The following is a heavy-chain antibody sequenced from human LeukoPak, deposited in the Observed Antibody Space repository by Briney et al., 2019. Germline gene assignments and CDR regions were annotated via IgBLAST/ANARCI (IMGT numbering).Heavy chain of an antibody. CDR2: IYSGGST. V-gene: IGHV3-53*01. CDR3: ARAEVGVNYYFDY. CDR1: GFTVSSNY. J-gene: IGHJ4*02. Sequence: GGSLRPSCAASGFTVSSNYMSWVRQPPGKGLEWVSVIYSGGSTYYADSVKGRFTISRDNSKNTLYLQMNSLRAEDTAVYYCARAEVGVNYYFDYWGQGTLVSVSS. D-gene: IGHD2-15*01.